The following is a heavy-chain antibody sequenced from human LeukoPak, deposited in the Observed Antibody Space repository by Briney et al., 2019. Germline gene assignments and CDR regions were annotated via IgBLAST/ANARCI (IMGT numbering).Heavy chain of an antibody. CDR2: ISSSSSTI. Sequence: PGGSLRLSCAASGFTLSTYTMNWVRQAPGKGLQWFSYISSSSSTIYYADSVKGRFTISRDNAKNSLYLQMNSLRDEDTAVYYCAREYSSSSGRAFDISGQGTMVTVSS. J-gene: IGHJ3*02. CDR1: GFTLSTYT. CDR3: AREYSSSSGRAFDI. D-gene: IGHD6-6*01. V-gene: IGHV3-48*02.